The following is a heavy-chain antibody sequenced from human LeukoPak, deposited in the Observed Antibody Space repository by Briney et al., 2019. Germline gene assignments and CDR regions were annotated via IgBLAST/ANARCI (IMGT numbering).Heavy chain of an antibody. CDR3: ARSPTKFSGYSSPNAFDI. J-gene: IGHJ3*02. D-gene: IGHD6-13*01. CDR2: IYYSGST. Sequence: SETLSLTCTVSGGSISSYYWSWIRQPPGKGLEWIGYIYYSGSTNYNPSLKSRVTISVDTSKNQFSLKLSSVTAADTAVYYCARSPTKFSGYSSPNAFDIWGQGTMVTVSS. V-gene: IGHV4-59*08. CDR1: GGSISSYY.